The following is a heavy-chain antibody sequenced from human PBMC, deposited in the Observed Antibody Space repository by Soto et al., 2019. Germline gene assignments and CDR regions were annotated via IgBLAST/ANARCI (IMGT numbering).Heavy chain of an antibody. CDR1: GFTFGRYA. CDR3: AKDVVIRYFDWFDY. Sequence: VKLLESGGGLVQSGGSLRLSCAGSGFTFGRYALSWVRQAPGKGLEWVSTISSSGGSTWYADSVKGRFTISRDNSGSTVYLQMNSLRAEDTAVYYCAKDVVIRYFDWFDYWDQGTLVTVSS. J-gene: IGHJ4*02. V-gene: IGHV3-23*01. D-gene: IGHD3-9*01. CDR2: ISSSGGST.